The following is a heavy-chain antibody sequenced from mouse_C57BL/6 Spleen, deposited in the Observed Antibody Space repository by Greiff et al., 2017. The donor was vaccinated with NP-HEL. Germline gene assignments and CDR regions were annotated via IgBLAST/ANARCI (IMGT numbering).Heavy chain of an antibody. V-gene: IGHV14-4*01. Sequence: EVQLQQSGAELVRPGASVKLSCTASGFNIKDDYMHWVKQRPEQGLEWIGWIDPENGDTEYASKFQGKATIIADTSSNTAYLQLSSLTSEDTAVYYCTTDGYYGSYWGQGTLVTVSA. J-gene: IGHJ3*01. D-gene: IGHD2-3*01. CDR2: IDPENGDT. CDR3: TTDGYYGSY. CDR1: GFNIKDDY.